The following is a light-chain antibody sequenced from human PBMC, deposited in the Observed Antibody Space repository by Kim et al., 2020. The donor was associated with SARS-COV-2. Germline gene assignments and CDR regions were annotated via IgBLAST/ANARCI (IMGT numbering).Light chain of an antibody. J-gene: IGKJ2*01. V-gene: IGKV1-5*03. CDR2: KAS. Sequence: SASVGDRVTITCRASQSISTWWAWYQPQPGKAPKLLIYKASSLESGVPSRFSGSGSGTEFTLTISSLQPDDFTTYYCQQYKSYPYTFGQGTKLEI. CDR1: QSISTW. CDR3: QQYKSYPYT.